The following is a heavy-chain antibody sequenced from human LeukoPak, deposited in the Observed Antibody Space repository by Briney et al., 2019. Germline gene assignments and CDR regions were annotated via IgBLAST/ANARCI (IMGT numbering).Heavy chain of an antibody. V-gene: IGHV3-23*01. D-gene: IGHD6-13*01. J-gene: IGHJ6*03. CDR3: ARYSTGYSSSWYDDPSAYYYYMDV. CDR2: ISPSGDIT. CDR1: GFSFSSYA. Sequence: GGSLRLSCAASGFSFSSYAMSWVRQAPGKGLEWVSGISPSGDITYYADSVKGRFTISRDNAKNSLYLQMNSLRAEDTAVYYCARYSTGYSSSWYDDPSAYYYYMDVWGKGTTVTISS.